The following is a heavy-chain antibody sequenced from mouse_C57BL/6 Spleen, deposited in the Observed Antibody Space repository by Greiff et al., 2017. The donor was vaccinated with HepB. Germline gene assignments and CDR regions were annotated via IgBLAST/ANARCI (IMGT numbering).Heavy chain of an antibody. CDR3: ANWDGNWYFDV. D-gene: IGHD4-1*01. CDR2: INPSSGYT. V-gene: IGHV1-7*01. Sequence: VQLQQSGAELGKPGASVKLSCKASGYTFTSYWMHWVKQRPGQGLEWIGYINPSSGYTKYNQKFKDKATLTADKSSSTAYMQLSSLTYEDAAVYYCANWDGNWYFDVWGTGTTVTVSS. CDR1: GYTFTSYW. J-gene: IGHJ1*03.